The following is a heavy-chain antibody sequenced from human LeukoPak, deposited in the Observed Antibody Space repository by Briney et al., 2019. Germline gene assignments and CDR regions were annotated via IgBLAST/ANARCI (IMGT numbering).Heavy chain of an antibody. V-gene: IGHV7-4-1*02. CDR1: GYTITSYA. CDR2: INTNTGNP. D-gene: IGHD3-22*01. CDR3: ARAHSSSGYYYLIGNFDY. Sequence: ASVKVSCKASGYTITSYAMNWVRQAPGQGLEWMGWINTNTGNPTYAQGFTGRFVFSLDTSVSTAYLQISSLKAEDTAVYYCARAHSSSGYYYLIGNFDYWGQGTLVTVSS. J-gene: IGHJ4*02.